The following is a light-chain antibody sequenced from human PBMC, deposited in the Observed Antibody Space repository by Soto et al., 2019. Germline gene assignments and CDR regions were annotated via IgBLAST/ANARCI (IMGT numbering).Light chain of an antibody. V-gene: IGKV1-12*01. Sequence: DIQMTHSPSSVCASVGDTFTVSCRSSQVISSWLAWYQQKPGRDHNLLSDKASTLQTGVPSRCSGSGSGTDCTLTSTNLQPEDVATYYCHQASSFPLSFGGGTKVDIK. J-gene: IGKJ4*01. CDR2: KAS. CDR3: HQASSFPLS. CDR1: QVISSW.